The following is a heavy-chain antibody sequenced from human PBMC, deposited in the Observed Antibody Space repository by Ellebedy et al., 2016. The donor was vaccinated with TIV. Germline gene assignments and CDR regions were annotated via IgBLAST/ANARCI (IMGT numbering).Heavy chain of an antibody. CDR2: IYQDGSEK. CDR3: ARVRFGDTAVDY. J-gene: IGHJ4*02. Sequence: GGSLRLSCAASGFSFRNYWMGWVRQAPGKGLEWVANIYQDGSEKYYVDSVKGRFTISRENAKNSLYLQMNSLRAEDTAVYYCARVRFGDTAVDYWGQGTLVTVSS. V-gene: IGHV3-7*03. CDR1: GFSFRNYW. D-gene: IGHD5-18*01.